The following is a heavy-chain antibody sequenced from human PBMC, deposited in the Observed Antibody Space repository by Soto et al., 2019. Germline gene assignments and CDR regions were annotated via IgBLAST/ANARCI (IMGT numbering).Heavy chain of an antibody. CDR1: GGTFGSDA. CDR3: ARDRTDSGYYTNWLDP. D-gene: IGHD3-22*01. CDR2: IIPIFGTT. V-gene: IGHV1-69*06. J-gene: IGHJ5*02. Sequence: VKVSCKASGGTFGSDAITWVRQAPGQGLEWVGRIIPIFGTTNYAQNLQGRVTISADKSTLTSYMELHSLTSDDTALYYCARDRTDSGYYTNWLDPWGQGTQVTVSS.